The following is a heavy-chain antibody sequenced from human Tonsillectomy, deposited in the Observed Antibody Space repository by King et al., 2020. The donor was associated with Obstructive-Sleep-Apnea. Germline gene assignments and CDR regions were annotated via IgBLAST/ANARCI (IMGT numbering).Heavy chain of an antibody. CDR3: ARDADFVFDY. CDR2: IYYSGST. J-gene: IGHJ4*02. V-gene: IGHV4-39*07. D-gene: IGHD2-21*01. CDR1: GGSISRSSYY. Sequence: QLQESGPGLVKPSETLSLTCTVSGGSISRSSYYWGWIRQPPGKGLEWIGSIYYSGSTYSNPSLKSRVTISVDTSKHQFSLKLSSVTAADTAVYYCARDADFVFDYWGQGTLVTVSS.